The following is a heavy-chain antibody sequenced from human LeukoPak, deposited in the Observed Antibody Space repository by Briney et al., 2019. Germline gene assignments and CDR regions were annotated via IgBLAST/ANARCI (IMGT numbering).Heavy chain of an antibody. V-gene: IGHV3-7*01. J-gene: IGHJ4*02. Sequence: GGSLRLSCAASGFTFSRYWISWVRQAPGKGLEWVANIKQDGSEKYYVDSVKGRFTISRDNAKNSLYLQMNSLRGEDTAVYYCARVSCTNGVCYGFDYWGQGTMVTVSS. CDR2: IKQDGSEK. D-gene: IGHD2-8*01. CDR1: GFTFSRYW. CDR3: ARVSCTNGVCYGFDY.